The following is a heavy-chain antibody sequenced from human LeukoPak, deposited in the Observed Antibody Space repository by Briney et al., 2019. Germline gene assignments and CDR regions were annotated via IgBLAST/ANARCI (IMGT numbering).Heavy chain of an antibody. CDR2: IYHSGST. CDR3: ARAANDILTGYFNTYWYFDL. CDR1: GGSISSGGYS. J-gene: IGHJ2*01. D-gene: IGHD3-9*01. Sequence: SQTLSLTCAVSGGSISSGGYSWSWIRQPPGKGLEWIGYIYHSGSTYYNPSLKSRVTISVDRSENQFSLKLGSVTAADTAVYYCARAANDILTGYFNTYWYFDLWGRGTLVTVSS. V-gene: IGHV4-30-2*01.